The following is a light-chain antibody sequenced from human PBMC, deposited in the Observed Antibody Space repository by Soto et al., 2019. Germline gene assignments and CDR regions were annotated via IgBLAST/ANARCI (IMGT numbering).Light chain of an antibody. CDR1: QSVSSTS. Sequence: EVVLTQSPGTLSLSPGERVTILCLASQSVSSTSLAWYQQKPGQTPRLLIYGASSRATGTPDRISGGGSGTHFTLTISRLEPEDFAVYYCQQYVSAPITFGQGTRLEIK. CDR2: GAS. V-gene: IGKV3-20*01. CDR3: QQYVSAPIT. J-gene: IGKJ5*01.